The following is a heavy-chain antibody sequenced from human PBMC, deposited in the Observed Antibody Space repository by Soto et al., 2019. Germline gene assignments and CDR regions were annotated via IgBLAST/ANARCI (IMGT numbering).Heavy chain of an antibody. V-gene: IGHV3-23*01. D-gene: IGHD4-17*01. CDR2: ISGSGGST. CDR1: GFTFSSYA. CDR3: ATEDGDNGYFDY. J-gene: IGHJ4*02. Sequence: EVQLLESGGGLVQPGGSLRLSCAASGFTFSSYAMSWVRQAPGKGLEWVSAISGSGGSTYDAGSVKGRFTSSRNISKNKLYLQMNSLRTEDTAVYYCATEDGDNGYFDYWGQGTLVTVFS.